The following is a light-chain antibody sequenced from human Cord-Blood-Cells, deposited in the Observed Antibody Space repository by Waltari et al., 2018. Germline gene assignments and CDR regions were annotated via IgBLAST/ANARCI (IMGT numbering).Light chain of an antibody. CDR2: GKN. CDR1: SLRSYY. CDR3: NSRDSSGNHWV. V-gene: IGLV3-19*01. Sequence: SSELTQDPAVSVALGQTVRITCQGASLRSYYASWYQQKPGQAPVLVIYGKNNRPPGIPDRFSGSSSGNTASLTSTGAQAEEEADYYCNSRDSSGNHWVFGGGTKLTVL. J-gene: IGLJ3*02.